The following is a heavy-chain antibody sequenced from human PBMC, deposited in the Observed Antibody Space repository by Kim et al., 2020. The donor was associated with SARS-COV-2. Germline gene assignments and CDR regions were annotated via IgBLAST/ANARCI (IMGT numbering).Heavy chain of an antibody. CDR1: GYTFTSYA. CDR3: ARDWIPYGSGSYGHGGDY. D-gene: IGHD3-10*01. CDR2: INAGNGNT. J-gene: IGHJ4*02. Sequence: ASVKVSCKASGYTFTSYAMHWVRQAPGQRLEWMGWINAGNGNTKYSQKFQGRVTITRDTSASTAYMELSSLRSEDTAVYYCARDWIPYGSGSYGHGGDYWGQGTLVTVSS. V-gene: IGHV1-3*01.